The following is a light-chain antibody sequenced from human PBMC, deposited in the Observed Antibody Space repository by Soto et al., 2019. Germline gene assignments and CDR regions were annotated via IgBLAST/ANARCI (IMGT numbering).Light chain of an antibody. V-gene: IGLV2-14*01. CDR2: EVT. J-gene: IGLJ1*01. Sequence: QSVLTQPASVSGPPGQSITSSCTGTSNDVGGYYYVSWYQRHPGKAPKLMIYEVTNRPSGVSDRFSGSKSDNTASLTISGLQAEDEADYYCSSYTSSSTYVFGTGTKVTVL. CDR3: SSYTSSSTYV. CDR1: SNDVGGYYY.